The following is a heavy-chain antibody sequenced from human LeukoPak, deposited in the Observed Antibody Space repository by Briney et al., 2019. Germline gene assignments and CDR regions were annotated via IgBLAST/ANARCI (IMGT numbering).Heavy chain of an antibody. D-gene: IGHD6-13*01. Sequence: SGTLSLTCTVSGGSISSSSYYWVWIRQPPGKGLEWIGNIFNSGSTYYNPSLKSRVTISLDTSKNQFSLKVSSVTAADTAVYYCARRRGDSSNFDYWGQGTQVTVSS. CDR3: ARRRGDSSNFDY. CDR1: GGSISSSSYY. CDR2: IFNSGST. J-gene: IGHJ4*02. V-gene: IGHV4-39*01.